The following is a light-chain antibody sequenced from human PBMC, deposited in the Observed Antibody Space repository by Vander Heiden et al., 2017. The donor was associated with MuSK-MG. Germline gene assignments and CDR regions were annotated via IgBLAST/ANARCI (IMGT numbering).Light chain of an antibody. V-gene: IGKV1-39*01. CDR1: RDISNY. CDR2: TAS. CDR3: EQSDTYPCT. Sequence: DVQMTQSPSSLSAFVGDTVTITCRASRDISNYVNWYQLKEGKAPKVLIYTASRLQNGVPLRFSGSGSGTDFVLTIRSLQPEDVATYFCEQSDTYPCTFGGGTKVDLK. J-gene: IGKJ4*01.